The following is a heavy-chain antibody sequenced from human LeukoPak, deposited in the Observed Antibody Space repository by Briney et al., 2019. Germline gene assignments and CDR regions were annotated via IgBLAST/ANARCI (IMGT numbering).Heavy chain of an antibody. CDR1: GGSISRYH. CDR3: ASLFCSGVSCSFDY. J-gene: IGHJ4*02. Sequence: PSETLSLTCSVSGGSISRYHWNWIRQPPGKGLEWIRYVYDSGSTNYNPSLKSRVTMSVDTSKNQFSLKLSSVTAADSAVYYCASLFCSGVSCSFDYWGQGTLVTVSS. CDR2: VYDSGST. V-gene: IGHV4-59*01. D-gene: IGHD2-15*01.